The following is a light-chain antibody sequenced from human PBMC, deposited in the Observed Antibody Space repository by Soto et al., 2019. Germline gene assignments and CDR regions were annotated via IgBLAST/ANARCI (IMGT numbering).Light chain of an antibody. J-gene: IGKJ1*01. CDR1: QGIRSY. CDR3: HQSYSTPQT. V-gene: IGKV1-9*01. Sequence: DIQLTQSPFFLSASVGDRVTITCRASQGIRSYLAWYQQRPGKAPELLIYGASTLRTGVASRFSGSGSGTEFTLTISSLQPEDFATYYCHQSYSTPQTFGQGTKVETK. CDR2: GAS.